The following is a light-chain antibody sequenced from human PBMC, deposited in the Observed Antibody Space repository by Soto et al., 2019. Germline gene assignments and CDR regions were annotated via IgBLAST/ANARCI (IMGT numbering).Light chain of an antibody. Sequence: MMMTQSPATLSVSPGERATLSCRASQSVGIYLAWYQQQPGQAPRPLINDASHRASGIPARFSGSGSGTDFTLSISSLEAEDFAVYYCKQRSNWPPTFGQGTRLEIK. CDR3: KQRSNWPPT. CDR2: DAS. J-gene: IGKJ5*01. V-gene: IGKV3-11*01. CDR1: QSVGIY.